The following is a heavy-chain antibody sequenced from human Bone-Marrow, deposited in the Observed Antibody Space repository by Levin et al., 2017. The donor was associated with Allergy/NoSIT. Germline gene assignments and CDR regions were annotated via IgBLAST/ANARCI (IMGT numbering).Heavy chain of an antibody. D-gene: IGHD2-15*01. V-gene: IGHV5-51*01. CDR2: IYPGDSDT. Sequence: GESLKISCKGSGYSFTSYWIGWVRQMPGKGLEWMGIIYPGDSDTRYSPSFQGQVTISADKSISTAYLQWSSLKASDTAMYYCARVDWYCSGGSCYSSEDGMDVWGQGTTVTVSS. J-gene: IGHJ6*02. CDR3: ARVDWYCSGGSCYSSEDGMDV. CDR1: GYSFTSYW.